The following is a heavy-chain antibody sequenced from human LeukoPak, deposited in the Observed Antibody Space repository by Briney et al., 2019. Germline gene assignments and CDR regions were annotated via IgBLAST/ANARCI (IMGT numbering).Heavy chain of an antibody. D-gene: IGHD3-3*01. J-gene: IGHJ6*03. CDR3: AKSPPHDFWSGYPYYYYYYMDV. CDR1: GFTFSSYA. V-gene: IGHV3-23*01. CDR2: ISGSGGST. Sequence: GGSLRLSCAASGFTFSSYAMSWVRQAPGKGLEWVSAISGSGGSTYYADSVKGRFTIPRDNSENTLYLQMNSLRAEDTAVYYCAKSPPHDFWSGYPYYYYYYMDVWGKGTTVTVSS.